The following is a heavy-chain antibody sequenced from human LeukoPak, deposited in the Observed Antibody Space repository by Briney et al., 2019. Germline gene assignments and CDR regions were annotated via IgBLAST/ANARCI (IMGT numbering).Heavy chain of an antibody. V-gene: IGHV3-23*01. Sequence: GGSLRLSCAASGFTFSRSAMTWVRQTPGKGLDWVSSISSSGNTYYADSVKGRFTISRDNSKNMLYLQMNSLRAEDSAVYYCVKGRISEDGLDFWGQGTLVTVSS. CDR2: ISSSGNT. CDR1: GFTFSRSA. J-gene: IGHJ4*02. CDR3: VKGRISEDGLDF. D-gene: IGHD6-13*01.